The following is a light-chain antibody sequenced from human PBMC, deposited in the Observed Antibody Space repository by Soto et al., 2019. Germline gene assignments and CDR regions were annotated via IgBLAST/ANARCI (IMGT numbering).Light chain of an antibody. CDR3: CSYTDSSTSVV. Sequence: QSALTQPASVSGSPGQSITISCTGTRSDVGGYNLVSWYQHHPGKAPKLMIYEGSKRPSGVSNRFSGSKSGNTASLTISGLQAEDEADYYCCSYTDSSTSVVFGGGTKLT. CDR2: EGS. CDR1: RSDVGGYNL. V-gene: IGLV2-23*01. J-gene: IGLJ2*01.